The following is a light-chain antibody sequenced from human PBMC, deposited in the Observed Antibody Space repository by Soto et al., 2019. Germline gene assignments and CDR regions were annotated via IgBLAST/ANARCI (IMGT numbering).Light chain of an antibody. CDR2: GIS. Sequence: EMVMTQSPAILSVSPGESATLSCRASQSVNSNYLAWYQQHPGQPPRLLIYGISTRATGIPARFSGSGSGTELSITISSLQSEDFEVYYCQQYSKWPITFGQGTRREIK. V-gene: IGKV3-15*01. CDR3: QQYSKWPIT. CDR1: QSVNSN. J-gene: IGKJ5*01.